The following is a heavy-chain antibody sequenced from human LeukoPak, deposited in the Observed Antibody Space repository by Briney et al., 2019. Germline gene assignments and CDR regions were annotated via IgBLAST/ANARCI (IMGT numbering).Heavy chain of an antibody. CDR2: INHSGST. V-gene: IGHV4-34*01. Sequence: SETLTLTCAVYGGSFSGYYWSWIRQPPGKGLEWIGEINHSGSTNYNPSLKSRVTISVDTSKDQFSLKLSSVTAADTTVYYCARGRRLYGSGSYATGGFDYWGQGTLVTVSS. CDR3: ARGRRLYGSGSYATGGFDY. D-gene: IGHD3-10*01. CDR1: GGSFSGYY. J-gene: IGHJ4*02.